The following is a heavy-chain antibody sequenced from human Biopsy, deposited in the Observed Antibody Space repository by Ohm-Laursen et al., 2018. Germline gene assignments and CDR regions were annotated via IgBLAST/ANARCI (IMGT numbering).Heavy chain of an antibody. Sequence: GTLSLTCTVSGGSISNNNYYWGWIRQPPGKGLEWVGSIFYRGSTHYKPSLKSRVNISVDTSKNQFSLKLNSVTAADTAVYYCARDYDTSGYYYVSWGQGTLVTVSS. J-gene: IGHJ5*02. CDR2: IFYRGST. D-gene: IGHD3-22*01. CDR1: GGSISNNNYY. V-gene: IGHV4-39*01. CDR3: ARDYDTSGYYYVS.